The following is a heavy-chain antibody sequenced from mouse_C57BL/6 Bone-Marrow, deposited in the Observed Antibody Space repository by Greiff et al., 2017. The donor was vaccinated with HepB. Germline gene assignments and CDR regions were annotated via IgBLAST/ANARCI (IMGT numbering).Heavy chain of an antibody. D-gene: IGHD2-14*01. Sequence: VQLKESGGGLVKPGGSLKLSCAASGFTFSDYGMHWVRQAPEKGLEWVAYISSGSSTIYYADTVKGRFTISRDNAKNTLFLQMTSLRSEDTAMYYCARCLYRKPFAYWGQGTLVTVSA. CDR2: ISSGSSTI. V-gene: IGHV5-17*01. CDR3: ARCLYRKPFAY. J-gene: IGHJ3*01. CDR1: GFTFSDYG.